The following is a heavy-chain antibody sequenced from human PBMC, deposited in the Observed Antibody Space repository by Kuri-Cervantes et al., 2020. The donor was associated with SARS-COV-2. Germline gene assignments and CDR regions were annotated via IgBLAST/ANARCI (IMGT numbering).Heavy chain of an antibody. V-gene: IGHV5-51*01. CDR3: ARRAYGEQVDYYYMDV. CDR1: GYSFTTYW. Sequence: GESLKISCKGSGYSFTTYWIGWVRQMPGKGLEWMGIIYPGDSDTRYSPSFQGQVTISADKSISTAFLQWSSLKASDTAIYCCARRAYGEQVDYYYMDVWGKGPRSPSP. CDR2: IYPGDSDT. D-gene: IGHD4-17*01. J-gene: IGHJ6*03.